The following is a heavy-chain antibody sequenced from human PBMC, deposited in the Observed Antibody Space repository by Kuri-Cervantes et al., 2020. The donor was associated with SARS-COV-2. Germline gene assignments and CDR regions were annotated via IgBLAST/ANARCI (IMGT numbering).Heavy chain of an antibody. V-gene: IGHV3-30-3*01. D-gene: IGHD6-19*01. CDR1: GFTFSSYA. Sequence: GGSLRLSCAASGFTFSSYAMHWVRQAPGKGLEWVAVISYDGSNKYYADSVKGRFTISRDNSKNTLYLQMNSLRAEGTAVYYCARAAWGSAGTHYYYYGMDVWGQGTTVTVSS. CDR3: ARAAWGSAGTHYYYYGMDV. J-gene: IGHJ6*02. CDR2: ISYDGSNK.